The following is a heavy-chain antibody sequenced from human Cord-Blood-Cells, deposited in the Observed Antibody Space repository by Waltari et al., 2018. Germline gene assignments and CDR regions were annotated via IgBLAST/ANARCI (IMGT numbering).Heavy chain of an antibody. D-gene: IGHD1-1*01. V-gene: IGHV4-34*01. CDR2: INHSGST. CDR1: GGSFSGYY. J-gene: IGHJ3*02. Sequence: QVQLQQWGAGLLKPSETLSLTCAVYGGSFSGYYWSWIRQPPGKGLEWIGEINHSGSTNYNQSLKSRVTISVDTSKNQFSLKLSSVTAADTAVYYCARGDLSTTGTTEPDDAFDIWGQGTMVTVSS. CDR3: ARGDLSTTGTTEPDDAFDI.